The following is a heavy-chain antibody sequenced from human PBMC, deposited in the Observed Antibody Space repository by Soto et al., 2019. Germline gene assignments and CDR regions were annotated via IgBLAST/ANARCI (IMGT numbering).Heavy chain of an antibody. D-gene: IGHD2-2*01. V-gene: IGHV3-23*01. Sequence: GGSLRLSCAASGFTFSSYAMSWVRQAPGKGLEWVSALSGNGVSTYYADSVKGRFTISRDNSKNTLYLQMNSLRDEDTAVYFCARGLGYCISTSCYHAHNWFDPWGQGTLVTVSS. CDR3: ARGLGYCISTSCYHAHNWFDP. CDR2: LSGNGVST. CDR1: GFTFSSYA. J-gene: IGHJ5*02.